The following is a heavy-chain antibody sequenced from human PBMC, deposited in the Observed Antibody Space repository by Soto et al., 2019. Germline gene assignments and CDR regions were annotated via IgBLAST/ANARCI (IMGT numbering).Heavy chain of an antibody. CDR2: IYYSGST. D-gene: IGHD6-13*01. V-gene: IGHV4-59*01. J-gene: IGHJ4*02. Sequence: SETLSLTCTVSGGSISSYYWSWIRQPPGKGLEWIGYIYYSGSTNYNPSLKSRVTISVDTSKNQFSLKLSSVTAADTAVYYCARLAAAGKGLVYWGQGTLVTVSS. CDR1: GGSISSYY. CDR3: ARLAAAGKGLVY.